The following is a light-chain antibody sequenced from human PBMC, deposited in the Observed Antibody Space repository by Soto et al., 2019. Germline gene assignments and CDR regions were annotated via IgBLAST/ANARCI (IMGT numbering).Light chain of an antibody. CDR3: SSYTSSSTRGV. CDR2: DVS. V-gene: IGLV2-14*01. CDR1: SSDIGGYNY. J-gene: IGLJ2*01. Sequence: QSVLTQPASVSGSPGQSITISCTGTSSDIGGYNYVSWYQQHPGKAPKLMIFDVSNRPSGVSNRFSASKSGNTASLTISGLQVEDEADYYCSSYTSSSTRGVFGGGTKLTVL.